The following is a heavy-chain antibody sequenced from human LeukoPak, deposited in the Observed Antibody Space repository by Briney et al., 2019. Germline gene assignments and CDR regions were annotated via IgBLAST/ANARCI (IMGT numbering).Heavy chain of an antibody. Sequence: GGSLRLSCAASGFTVSSNYMSWVRQAPGKGLEWVSVIYSGGSTYYADSVKGRCTISRDNSKNTLYLQMNSLRAEDTAVYYCARGGQWLVPFDYWGQGTLVTVSS. V-gene: IGHV3-66*01. CDR1: GFTVSSNY. D-gene: IGHD6-19*01. CDR2: IYSGGST. CDR3: ARGGQWLVPFDY. J-gene: IGHJ4*02.